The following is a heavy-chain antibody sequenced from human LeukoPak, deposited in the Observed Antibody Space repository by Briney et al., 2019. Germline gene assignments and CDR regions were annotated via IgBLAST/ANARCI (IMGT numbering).Heavy chain of an antibody. J-gene: IGHJ5*02. CDR3: ARRDGDYIMGDWFDP. Sequence: SETLFLTCTVSGGPISSYYWSWIRQPPGKGLEWIGYIYYSGSTNYNPSLKSRVTISVDTSKNQFSLKLSSVTAADTAVYYCARRDGDYIMGDWFDPWGQGTLVTVSS. CDR2: IYYSGST. V-gene: IGHV4-59*08. D-gene: IGHD4-17*01. CDR1: GGPISSYY.